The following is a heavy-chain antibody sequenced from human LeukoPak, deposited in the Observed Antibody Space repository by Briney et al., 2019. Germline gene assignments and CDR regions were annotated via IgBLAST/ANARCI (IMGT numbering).Heavy chain of an antibody. Sequence: SQTLSLTCTVSGGSISSGSYYWSWIRQPAGKGLEWIGRIYTSGSTNYNPSLKSRVTISVDTSKNQFSLKLSSVTAADTAVYYCARDVFVGHDFWRWFDPWGQGTLVTVSS. CDR3: ARDVFVGHDFWRWFDP. D-gene: IGHD3-3*01. CDR1: GGSISSGSYY. J-gene: IGHJ5*02. CDR2: IYTSGST. V-gene: IGHV4-61*02.